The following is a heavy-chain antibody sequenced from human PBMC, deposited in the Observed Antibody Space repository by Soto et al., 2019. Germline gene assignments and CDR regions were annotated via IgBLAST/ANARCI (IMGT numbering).Heavy chain of an antibody. CDR3: ARGGHVVVVAAALDY. CDR2: INPSGGST. Sequence: GESLKISCKGSGYTFTSYYMHWVRQAPGQGLEWMGIINPSGGSTSYAQKFQGRVTMTRDTSTSTVYMELSSLRSEDTAVYYCARGGHVVVVAAALDYWGQGTLVTVSS. D-gene: IGHD2-21*02. J-gene: IGHJ4*02. V-gene: IGHV1-46*01. CDR1: GYTFTSYY.